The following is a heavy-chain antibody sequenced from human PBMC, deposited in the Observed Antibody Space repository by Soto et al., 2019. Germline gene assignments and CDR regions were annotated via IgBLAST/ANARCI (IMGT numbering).Heavy chain of an antibody. CDR3: ARVVPEPWLVRGENWFDP. J-gene: IGHJ5*02. CDR2: ISAYNGNT. Sequence: QVQLVQSGAEVKKPGASVKVPCKASGYTFTSYGISWVRQAPGQGLEWMGWISAYNGNTNYVQKFQGRVTMTTDTPTGTACVEVRTLRSDDTAVYYCARVVPEPWLVRGENWFDPWGQGTLVTVAS. CDR1: GYTFTSYG. V-gene: IGHV1-18*01. D-gene: IGHD6-19*01.